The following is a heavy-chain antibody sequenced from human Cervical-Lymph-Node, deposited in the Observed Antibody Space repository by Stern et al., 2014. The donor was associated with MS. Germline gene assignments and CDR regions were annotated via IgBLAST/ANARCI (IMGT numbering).Heavy chain of an antibody. Sequence: QVQLVQSGAEVKKPGASVRVSCKASGYTFTSYYIHWVRQAPGQGLEWMGVINPSGGRTTYAQRFQGTVTMTRDTSTSTVYMELSSLRSEDTAVYYCAREDIVVVAATSNPGGYFDYWGQGTLVTVSS. CDR3: AREDIVVVAATSNPGGYFDY. CDR1: GYTFTSYY. CDR2: INPSGGRT. D-gene: IGHD2-15*01. V-gene: IGHV1-46*01. J-gene: IGHJ4*02.